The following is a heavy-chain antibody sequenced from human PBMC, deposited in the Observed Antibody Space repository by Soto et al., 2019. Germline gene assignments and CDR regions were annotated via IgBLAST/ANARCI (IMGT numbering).Heavy chain of an antibody. J-gene: IGHJ4*02. CDR1: GYTFTGYY. Sequence: ASVKVSCKASGYTFTGYYMHWVRQAPGQGLEWMGWINPNSGGTNYAQKFQGRVTMTRDTSISTAYMGLSRLRSDDTAVYYCARDPPNYDILTGSEPGDYWGQGTLVTVSS. V-gene: IGHV1-2*02. CDR3: ARDPPNYDILTGSEPGDY. CDR2: INPNSGGT. D-gene: IGHD3-9*01.